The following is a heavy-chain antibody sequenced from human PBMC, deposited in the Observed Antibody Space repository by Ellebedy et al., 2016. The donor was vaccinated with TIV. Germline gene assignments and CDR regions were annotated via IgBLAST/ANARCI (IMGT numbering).Heavy chain of an antibody. CDR3: ASGETWGTPTINP. D-gene: IGHD3-16*01. Sequence: GESLKISCEGSGFTFSRFDIHWVRQSAGKGLEWVSSVGTGYDAHSADSVEGRFTVSRDNARNSVYLQMNSLRAGDTAVYYCASGETWGTPTINPWGQGTLVTVSS. CDR2: VGTGYDA. J-gene: IGHJ5*02. V-gene: IGHV3-13*01. CDR1: GFTFSRFD.